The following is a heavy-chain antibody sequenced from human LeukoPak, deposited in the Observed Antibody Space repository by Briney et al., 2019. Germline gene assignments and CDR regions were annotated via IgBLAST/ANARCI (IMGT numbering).Heavy chain of an antibody. CDR1: GFTVSSNY. CDR2: IYSGGST. Sequence: GGSPRLSCAASGFTVSSNYMSWVRQAPGKGLEWVSVIYSGGSTYYADSVKGRFTISRDNSKNTLYLQMNSLRAEDTAVYYCARDRFGEFDYYGMDVWGQGTTVTVSS. D-gene: IGHD3-10*01. V-gene: IGHV3-66*01. J-gene: IGHJ6*02. CDR3: ARDRFGEFDYYGMDV.